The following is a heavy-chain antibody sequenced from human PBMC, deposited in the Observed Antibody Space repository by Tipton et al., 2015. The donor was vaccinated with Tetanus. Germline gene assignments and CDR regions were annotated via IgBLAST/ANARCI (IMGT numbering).Heavy chain of an antibody. V-gene: IGHV4-59*01. J-gene: IGHJ4*02. CDR3: ARGFSAAGN. Sequence: TLSLTCAVYGGSFSGYYWSWIRQPPGKGLEWIGYIYYSGSTNYNPSLKSRVTISVDTSKNQFSLKLSSVTAADTAVYYCARGFSAAGNWGQGTLVTVSS. D-gene: IGHD6-13*01. CDR2: IYYSGST. CDR1: GGSFSGYY.